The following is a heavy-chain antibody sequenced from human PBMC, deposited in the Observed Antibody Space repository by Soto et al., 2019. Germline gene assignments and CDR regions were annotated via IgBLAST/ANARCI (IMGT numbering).Heavy chain of an antibody. CDR1: GGSISSSSYY. J-gene: IGHJ4*02. Sequence: SETLSLTCAVSGGSISSSSYYWGWIRQPPGKGLEWIGSIYYSGSTYYNPSLKSRVTISVDTSKNQFSLKLSSVTAADTAVYYCASQGGEITIFGVVIMGPFDYWGQGTQVTVSS. D-gene: IGHD3-3*01. V-gene: IGHV4-39*01. CDR3: ASQGGEITIFGVVIMGPFDY. CDR2: IYYSGST.